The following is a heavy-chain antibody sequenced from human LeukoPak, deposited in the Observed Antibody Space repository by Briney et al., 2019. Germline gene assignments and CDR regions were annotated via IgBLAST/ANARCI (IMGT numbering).Heavy chain of an antibody. J-gene: IGHJ3*02. V-gene: IGHV1-18*01. CDR3: AAEYYDILTGYRDDAFDI. CDR2: ISAYNGNT. CDR1: GYTFTSYG. Sequence: ASVKVSCKASGYTFTSYGISWVRQAPGQGLEWMGWISAYNGNTNYAQKLQGRVTMTTDTSTSTAYMELRSLRSDDTAVYYCAAEYYDILTGYRDDAFDIWGQGTMVTVSS. D-gene: IGHD3-9*01.